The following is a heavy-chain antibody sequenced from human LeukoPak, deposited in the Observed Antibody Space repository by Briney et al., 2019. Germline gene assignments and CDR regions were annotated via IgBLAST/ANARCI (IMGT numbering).Heavy chain of an antibody. Sequence: DSVEVSCKASGYTFTGYYMQWVRQAPGQGLEWMGRINPNSGDIDYAQKFQGRVTMTRDTSISTGYMELSRLTSDDTAVYYCVREGSSWSYWGQGTLVTVPS. D-gene: IGHD6-13*01. CDR3: VREGSSWSY. J-gene: IGHJ4*02. CDR2: INPNSGDI. V-gene: IGHV1-2*06. CDR1: GYTFTGYY.